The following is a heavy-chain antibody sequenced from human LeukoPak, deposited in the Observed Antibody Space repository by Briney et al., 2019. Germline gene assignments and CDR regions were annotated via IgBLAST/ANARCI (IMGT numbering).Heavy chain of an antibody. CDR1: GGSISSYY. J-gene: IGHJ4*02. CDR3: ARVIAVAGTRFDY. D-gene: IGHD6-19*01. Sequence: SETLSLTCTVSGGSISSYYWGWIRQPPGKGLEWIGSIYYSGSTYYNPSLKSRVTISVDTSKNQFSLKLSSVTAADTAVYYCARVIAVAGTRFDYWGQGTLVTVSS. CDR2: IYYSGST. V-gene: IGHV4-39*07.